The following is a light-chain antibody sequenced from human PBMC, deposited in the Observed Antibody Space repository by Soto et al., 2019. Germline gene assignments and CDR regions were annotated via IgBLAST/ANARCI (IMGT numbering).Light chain of an antibody. V-gene: IGKV1-5*03. Sequence: DIQMTQSPSTLSASVGDRVTITCRASQSISSGLAWYQQKPGRAPKLLIYKASSLETGVPSSFSGSGSATELTLIISSLQPDDFASYYCQQYSSSSPWTFGQGTKVEIK. CDR3: QQYSSSSPWT. CDR1: QSISSG. CDR2: KAS. J-gene: IGKJ1*01.